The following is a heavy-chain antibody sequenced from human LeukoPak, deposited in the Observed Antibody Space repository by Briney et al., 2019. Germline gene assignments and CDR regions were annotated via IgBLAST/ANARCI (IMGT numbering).Heavy chain of an antibody. CDR2: IYYSGST. V-gene: IGHV4-59*08. CDR3: ARLYGSGHDAFDI. CDR1: GGSISSYY. D-gene: IGHD3-10*01. Sequence: SGTLSLTCTVSGGSISSYYWSWIRQPPGKGLEWIGYIYYSGSTNYNPSLKSRVTISVDTSKNQFSLKLSSVTAADTAVYFCARLYGSGHDAFDIWGQGTMVTVSS. J-gene: IGHJ3*02.